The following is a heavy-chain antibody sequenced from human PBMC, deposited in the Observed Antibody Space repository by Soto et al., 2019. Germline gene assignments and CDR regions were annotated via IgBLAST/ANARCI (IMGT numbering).Heavy chain of an antibody. D-gene: IGHD4-17*01. J-gene: IGHJ4*02. CDR2: VSGTGGSA. V-gene: IGHV3-23*01. CDR3: ARGSAYSDYDLEY. CDR1: GFTCSSYA. Sequence: PGGSLGLSCAASGFTCSSYAMTWVRQAPGKGLEWVSGVSGTGGSAYYADSVKGRFTISRDKSTNTLYLHMNSLRAEDTAVYYCARGSAYSDYDLEYWGQGTLVTVSS.